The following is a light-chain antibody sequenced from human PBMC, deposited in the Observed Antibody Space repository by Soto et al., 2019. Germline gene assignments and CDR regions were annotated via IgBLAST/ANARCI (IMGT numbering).Light chain of an antibody. V-gene: IGKV3-20*01. CDR2: DAS. J-gene: IGKJ1*01. CDR3: QQYEAVVT. CDR1: QSVSTSK. Sequence: IVLTQSPGTLYLSPGERATLSCRASQSVSTSKLAWYQQRPGQAPRLLMYDASNRATGIPARFSGSGSGTDFALTISSLEPEDVAVYYCQQYEAVVTFGQGTKVDI.